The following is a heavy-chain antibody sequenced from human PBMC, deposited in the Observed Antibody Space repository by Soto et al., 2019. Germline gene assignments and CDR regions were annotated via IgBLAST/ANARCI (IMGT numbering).Heavy chain of an antibody. D-gene: IGHD3-22*01. CDR1: GYTFTSYY. CDR2: INPSGGST. V-gene: IGHV1-46*01. J-gene: IGHJ3*02. Sequence: ASVKVSCKASGYTFTSYYMHWVRQAPGQGLEWMGIINPSGGSTSYAQKFQGRVTMTRDTSTSTVYMELSSLRSEDTAVYYCARCYDSSGYYYGSSAFDIWGQGTMVTVSS. CDR3: ARCYDSSGYYYGSSAFDI.